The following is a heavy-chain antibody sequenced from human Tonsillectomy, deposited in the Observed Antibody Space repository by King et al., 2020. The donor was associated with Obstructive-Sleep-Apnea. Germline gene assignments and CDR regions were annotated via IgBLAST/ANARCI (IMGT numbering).Heavy chain of an antibody. CDR3: ASTGAFGGVIVDY. D-gene: IGHD3-16*02. V-gene: IGHV4-34*01. Sequence: VQLQQWGAGLLKPSETLSLTCAVYGGSFSGYYWSWIRQPPGKGLEWIGEINHSVTTNYNPSLKSRVTISVDTSKNQFSLKLSSVTAADTAVYYCASTGAFGGVIVDYWGQGTLVTVSS. CDR1: GGSFSGYY. J-gene: IGHJ4*02. CDR2: INHSVTT.